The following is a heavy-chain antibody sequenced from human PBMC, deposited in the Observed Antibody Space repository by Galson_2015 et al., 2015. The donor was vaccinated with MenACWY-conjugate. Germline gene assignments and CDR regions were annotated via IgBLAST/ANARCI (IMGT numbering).Heavy chain of an antibody. J-gene: IGHJ6*03. CDR2: IWDDGSYK. CDR1: GFTFGTYG. Sequence: SLRLSCAASGFTFGTYGIYWVRQAPAKGLEWVALIWDDGSYKYYADSVKGRFTISRDNSKNTLYLQMNSLRAEDTAVYYCARVSDTWYMDVWGKGTTVTVSS. CDR3: ARVSDTWYMDV. V-gene: IGHV3-33*08. D-gene: IGHD2-2*02.